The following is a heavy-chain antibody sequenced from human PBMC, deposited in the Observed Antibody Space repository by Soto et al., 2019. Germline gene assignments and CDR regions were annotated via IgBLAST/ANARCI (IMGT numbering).Heavy chain of an antibody. Sequence: GGSLRLSCAQSGFTFSSYGVHWVRQAPGKGLEWVAVIWYDGSNKYYADSVKGRFTISRDNSKNTLYLQMNSLRAEDTAVYYCARDQSNWNRYYFDYWGQGTLVTVSS. D-gene: IGHD1-1*01. CDR3: ARDQSNWNRYYFDY. J-gene: IGHJ4*02. V-gene: IGHV3-33*01. CDR1: GFTFSSYG. CDR2: IWYDGSNK.